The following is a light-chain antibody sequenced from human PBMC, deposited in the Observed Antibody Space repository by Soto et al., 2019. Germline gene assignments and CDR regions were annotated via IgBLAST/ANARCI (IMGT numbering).Light chain of an antibody. CDR2: EVT. Sequence: QSALTQPASVSGSPGQSITISCTGTSSDVGEYNSASWYQQHPGKAPKLIIYEVTNRPSGVSDRLSGSKSGNTASLTISGLQAEDEADYYCSSYTSSSTYVFGVGTKLTVL. V-gene: IGLV2-14*01. J-gene: IGLJ1*01. CDR1: SSDVGEYNS. CDR3: SSYTSSSTYV.